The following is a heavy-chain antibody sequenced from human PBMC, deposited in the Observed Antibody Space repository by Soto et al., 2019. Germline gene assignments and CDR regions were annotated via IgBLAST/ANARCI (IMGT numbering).Heavy chain of an antibody. CDR2: ISGYNGNT. J-gene: IGHJ4*02. Sequence: ASVKVSCKTSGYTFTRYGISWVRQAPGQGLEWMGWISGYNGNTKEAQKFQGRVIMTTDTAANTAHTELRSLTSDDTGVYYCARGSAYTTPWSFDSWGQGTLVTVSS. CDR1: GYTFTRYG. D-gene: IGHD2-2*02. V-gene: IGHV1-18*01. CDR3: ARGSAYTTPWSFDS.